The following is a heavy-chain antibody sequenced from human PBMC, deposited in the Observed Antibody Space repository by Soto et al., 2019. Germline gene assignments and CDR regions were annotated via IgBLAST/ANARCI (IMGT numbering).Heavy chain of an antibody. V-gene: IGHV1-2*04. CDR1: GYTFTGYY. D-gene: IGHD3-3*01. CDR2: INPNSGGT. CDR3: ARQGYDFWSGYYYYYYGMDV. J-gene: IGHJ6*02. Sequence: ASVKVSCKASGYTFTGYYMHWVRQAPGQGLERMGWINPNSGGTNYAQKFQGWVTMTRDTSISTAYMELSRLRSDDTAVYYCARQGYDFWSGYYYYYYGMDVWGQGTTVTVSS.